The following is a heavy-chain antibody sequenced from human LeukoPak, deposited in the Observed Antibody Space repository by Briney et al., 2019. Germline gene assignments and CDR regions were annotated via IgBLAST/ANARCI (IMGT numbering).Heavy chain of an antibody. CDR2: IYYSGST. CDR3: ARAAGPLAAPDF. Sequence: SETLSLTCTASGCSISSYYWRWIRQPPGKGLEWIGYIYYSGSTNYNPSLKSRVTISVDTSKNQFCLRLSSVTAADTGVYYCARAAGPLAAPDFWGQGTPVTVSS. CDR1: GCSISSYY. J-gene: IGHJ4*02. V-gene: IGHV4-59*01. D-gene: IGHD6-13*01.